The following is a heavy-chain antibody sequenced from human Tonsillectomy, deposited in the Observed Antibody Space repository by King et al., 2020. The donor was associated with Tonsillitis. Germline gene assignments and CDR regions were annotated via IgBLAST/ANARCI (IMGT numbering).Heavy chain of an antibody. CDR1: GFTSSSYE. V-gene: IGHV3-48*03. CDR3: ERVPASGWYADY. CDR2: IITSVSTL. Sequence: VQLVESGGGFIQPGGSLRLSCAASGFTSSSYEMNWVRQAPGKGLEWVSYIITSVSTLYYADSVKGRFTTSRDNAKSSLYLQMNSLRVEDTAVYYCERVPASGWYADYWGQGTLVTVSS. J-gene: IGHJ4*02. D-gene: IGHD6-19*01.